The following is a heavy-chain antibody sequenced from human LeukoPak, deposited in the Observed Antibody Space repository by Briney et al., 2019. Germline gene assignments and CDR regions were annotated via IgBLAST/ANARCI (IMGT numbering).Heavy chain of an antibody. D-gene: IGHD3-16*01. CDR3: ARVGGDFAIDY. CDR1: GYTFTSYA. Sequence: ASVKVSCKASGYTFTSYAMNWVRQAPGQGLEWMGWINPNSGGTNSAQKFQGRVTMTRDTSITTAYMDLSRLRSDDTAVYYCARVGGDFAIDYWGQGTLVTVSS. J-gene: IGHJ4*02. V-gene: IGHV1-2*02. CDR2: INPNSGGT.